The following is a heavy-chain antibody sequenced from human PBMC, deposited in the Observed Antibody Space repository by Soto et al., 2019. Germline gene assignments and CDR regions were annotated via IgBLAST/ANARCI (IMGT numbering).Heavy chain of an antibody. D-gene: IGHD3-10*01. J-gene: IGHJ6*04. CDR1: GFTLSGRS. V-gene: IGHV3-74*01. CDR3: ARGWFGPDV. Sequence: EVQLVESGGGLVQPGGSLRLSCAASGFTLSGRSMHWVRQAPGKGLVWVSGIDNAGTDSTYADSVKGRFTSSRDNAKNMLYLQMNNLNSEVKAVYYCARGWFGPDVWGKGTTVTVSS. CDR2: IDNAGTDS.